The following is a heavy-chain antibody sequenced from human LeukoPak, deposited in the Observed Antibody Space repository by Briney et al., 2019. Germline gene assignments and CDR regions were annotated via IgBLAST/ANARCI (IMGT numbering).Heavy chain of an antibody. D-gene: IGHD7-27*01. CDR1: GGSISSYY. J-gene: IGHJ4*02. CDR3: ARENPGDVRGRKFDY. CDR2: IYYSGST. Sequence: SETLSLTCTVSGGSISSYYWSWIRQPPGKGLEWIGYIYYSGSTNYNPSLKSRVTISVDTSKNQFSLKLSSVTAADTAVYYCARENPGDVRGRKFDYWGQGTLVPVSS. V-gene: IGHV4-59*01.